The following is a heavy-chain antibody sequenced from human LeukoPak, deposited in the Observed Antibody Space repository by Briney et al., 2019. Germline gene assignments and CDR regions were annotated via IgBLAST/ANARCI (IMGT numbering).Heavy chain of an antibody. CDR3: ARIKKGDYMDV. D-gene: IGHD3-16*01. CDR2: IYYSGST. V-gene: IGHV4-59*12. CDR1: GDSISNYY. J-gene: IGHJ6*03. Sequence: PSETLSLTCAVSGDSISNYYWSWIRQPPGKGLEWIGYIYYSGSTNYNPSLKSRVTISVDTSKNQSSLRLNSVIAADTAVYYCARIKKGDYMDVWGKGTTVTVSS.